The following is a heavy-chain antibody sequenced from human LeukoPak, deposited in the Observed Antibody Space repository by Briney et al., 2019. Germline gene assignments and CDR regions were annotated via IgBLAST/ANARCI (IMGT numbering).Heavy chain of an antibody. CDR2: IYISGST. J-gene: IGHJ5*02. Sequence: SETLPLTCTVSGGSISSYYWSWIRQPAGKGLEWIGRIYISGSTNYNPSLKSRVTISLDTSKNQFSLKLSSVTAADTAVYYCAREGVGFYYDTSGTNWFDPWGQGTLVTVSS. CDR1: GGSISSYY. CDR3: AREGVGFYYDTSGTNWFDP. V-gene: IGHV4-4*07. D-gene: IGHD3-22*01.